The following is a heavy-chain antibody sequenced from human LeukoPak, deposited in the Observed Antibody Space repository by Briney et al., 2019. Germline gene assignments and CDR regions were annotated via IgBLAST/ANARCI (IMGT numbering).Heavy chain of an antibody. CDR1: GGSFSGYY. V-gene: IGHV4-34*01. Sequence: PSETLSLTCAVYGGSFSGYYWSWIRQPPGKGLEWIGEINHSGSTNYNPSLKSRVTISVDTSKNQFSLNLTSVTAADTAVYYCARQGSGTRANFDHWGQGTLVTVSS. CDR2: INHSGST. J-gene: IGHJ4*02. D-gene: IGHD3-3*01. CDR3: ARQGSGTRANFDH.